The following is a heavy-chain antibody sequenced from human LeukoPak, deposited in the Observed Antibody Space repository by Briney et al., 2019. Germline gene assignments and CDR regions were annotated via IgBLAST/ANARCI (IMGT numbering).Heavy chain of an antibody. V-gene: IGHV3-23*01. D-gene: IGHD3-22*01. CDR2: ISGSGGST. CDR3: AKFKGHYYYDSSGYCDN. CDR1: GFTFSSYA. Sequence: GGSLRLSCAASGFTFSSYAMSWVRQAPGKGLEWVSTISGSGGSTFYADSVKGRFTISRDNSKNTLYLQMNSLRAEDTAVFYCAKFKGHYYYDSSGYCDNWGQGTLVTVSS. J-gene: IGHJ4*02.